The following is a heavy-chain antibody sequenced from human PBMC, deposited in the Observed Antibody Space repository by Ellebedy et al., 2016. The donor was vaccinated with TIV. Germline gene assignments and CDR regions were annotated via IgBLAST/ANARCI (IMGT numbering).Heavy chain of an antibody. Sequence: GGSLRLSXAASGFTFSNYFMHWVRQAPGKGLEWVAVIWNDGSNEDYAASVKGRFTISRGDSKNTLYLQMNSLRGEDTAVYYCARPDSEDNYMDVWGKGTAVTVSS. CDR2: IWNDGSNE. V-gene: IGHV3-33*01. J-gene: IGHJ6*03. CDR3: ARPDSEDNYMDV. CDR1: GFTFSNYF.